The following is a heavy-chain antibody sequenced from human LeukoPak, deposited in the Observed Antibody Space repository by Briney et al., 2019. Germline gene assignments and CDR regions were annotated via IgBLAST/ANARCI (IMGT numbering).Heavy chain of an antibody. CDR3: ARDLRYSSGWFHWFDP. CDR1: GGSFSGYY. CDR2: INHSGST. Sequence: PSETLSLTCAVYGGSFSGYYWSWIRQPPGKGLEWIGEINHSGSTNYNPSLKSRVTISVDTSMNQFSLKLSSVTAADTAVYYCARDLRYSSGWFHWFDPWGQGTLVTVSS. D-gene: IGHD6-19*01. J-gene: IGHJ5*02. V-gene: IGHV4-34*01.